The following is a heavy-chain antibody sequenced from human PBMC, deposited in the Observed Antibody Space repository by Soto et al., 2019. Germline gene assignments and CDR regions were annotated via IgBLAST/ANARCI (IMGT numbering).Heavy chain of an antibody. CDR3: ARAPVIITVGGVIAICPPHFEY. J-gene: IGHJ4*02. Sequence: ASVKVSCKASGYTFTSYAMHWVRQAPGQRLEWMGWINAGNGNTKYSQKFQGRVTITRDTSASTAYMELSSLRSEDTAVYYCARAPVIITVGGVIAICPPHFEYWGKGTL. D-gene: IGHD3-16*02. CDR1: GYTFTSYA. CDR2: INAGNGNT. V-gene: IGHV1-3*01.